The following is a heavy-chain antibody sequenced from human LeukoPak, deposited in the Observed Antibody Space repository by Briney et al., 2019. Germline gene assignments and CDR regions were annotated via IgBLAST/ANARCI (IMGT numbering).Heavy chain of an antibody. J-gene: IGHJ4*02. V-gene: IGHV1-46*01. CDR1: GYTFTIYY. CDR3: ARDEGDSSGYPTHGDY. D-gene: IGHD3-22*01. CDR2: INPSGGST. Sequence: ASVTVSFTASGYTFTIYYMHWVRHAPGQGLEWMGVINPSGGSTSYAQTFHGRVTITRDTSTSTVYMELSSMRSEDTAVYYCARDEGDSSGYPTHGDYWGQGTWSPSPQ.